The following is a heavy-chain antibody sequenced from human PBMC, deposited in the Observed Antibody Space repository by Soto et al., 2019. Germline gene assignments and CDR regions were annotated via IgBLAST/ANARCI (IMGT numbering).Heavy chain of an antibody. V-gene: IGHV4-61*01. D-gene: IGHD2-2*01. J-gene: IGHJ6*02. CDR2: IYYSGST. CDR1: GDSVTSGNYY. CDR3: ARTRYCSSTSCYNFRGSYYYGMDV. Sequence: PSETLSLTGTVSGDSVTSGNYYWTWIRQPPGKGLEWVGHIYYSGSTNYSPSLKSRVTISVDTPKNQFSLKLSSVTAADTAVYYCARTRYCSSTSCYNFRGSYYYGMDVWGQGTTVTVSS.